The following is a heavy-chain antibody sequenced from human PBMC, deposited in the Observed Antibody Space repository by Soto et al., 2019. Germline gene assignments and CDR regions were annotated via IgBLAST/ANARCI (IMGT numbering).Heavy chain of an antibody. CDR1: GGSMSSYY. D-gene: IGHD4-4*01. J-gene: IGHJ6*03. V-gene: IGHV4-59*01. Sequence: SXTLSLTCTVSGGSMSSYYWSWIRQPPVKGLEWIGYIYYSGSTNYNPSLKSRVTISVDTSKNQFSLKLSSVTAADTAVYYCARGSGRYSNYGSSPMDVWGKGTTVTVSS. CDR2: IYYSGST. CDR3: ARGSGRYSNYGSSPMDV.